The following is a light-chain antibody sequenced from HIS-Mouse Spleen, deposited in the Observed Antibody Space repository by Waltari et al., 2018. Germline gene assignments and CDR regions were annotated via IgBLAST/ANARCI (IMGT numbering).Light chain of an antibody. J-gene: IGLJ3*02. V-gene: IGLV2-23*01. Sequence: QSALTQPASVSGSPGQSITISCTATSSDVGSYNLVSRYQQNPGKAPNLMIYEGSNRPSGVSNRLSGSKSGNTASLTISGLQAEDEADYYCCSYAGSRVFGGGTKLTVL. CDR3: CSYAGSRV. CDR1: SSDVGSYNL. CDR2: EGS.